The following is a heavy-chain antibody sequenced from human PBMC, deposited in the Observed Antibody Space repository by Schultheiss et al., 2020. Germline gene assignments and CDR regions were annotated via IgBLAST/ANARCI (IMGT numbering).Heavy chain of an antibody. CDR3: ARGIITPRDSYGPYYYYGMDV. V-gene: IGHV1-69*04. CDR2: IIPILGIA. J-gene: IGHJ6*02. CDR1: GGTFSSYA. D-gene: IGHD5-18*01. Sequence: SVKVSCKASGGTFSSYAISWVRQAPGQGLEWMGRIIPILGIANYAQKFQGRVTITADKSTSTAYMELSRLRSDDTAVYYCARGIITPRDSYGPYYYYGMDVWGQGTTVTVAS.